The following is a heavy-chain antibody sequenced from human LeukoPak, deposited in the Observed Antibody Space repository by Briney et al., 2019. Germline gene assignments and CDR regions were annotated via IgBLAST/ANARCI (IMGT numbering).Heavy chain of an antibody. CDR1: GFIFSSYG. J-gene: IGHJ4*02. D-gene: IGHD1-26*01. CDR3: AKDQGASSYSFDY. Sequence: PGGSLRLSCAASGFIFSSYGMHWVRQAPGKGLEWVTFIRYDGSNTYYADSMKGRFTVSRDNSKNTLYLQMDTLTAEDTAVYYCAKDQGASSYSFDYWGRGTLVTVSS. V-gene: IGHV3-30*02. CDR2: IRYDGSNT.